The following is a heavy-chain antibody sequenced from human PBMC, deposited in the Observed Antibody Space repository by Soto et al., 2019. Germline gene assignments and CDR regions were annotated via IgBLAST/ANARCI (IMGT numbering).Heavy chain of an antibody. Sequence: EVQLLESGGGLVQPGGSLRLSCAASGFTFGTNAMNWVRQAPGKGLQWVSSINYSGSDTHYADSVKGRFTISRDNSENTLHLQINSLRAEDTAVYYCAKRGSSFFDSWGQGTLVTVSS. CDR2: INYSGSDT. J-gene: IGHJ4*02. V-gene: IGHV3-23*01. D-gene: IGHD6-6*01. CDR1: GFTFGTNA. CDR3: AKRGSSFFDS.